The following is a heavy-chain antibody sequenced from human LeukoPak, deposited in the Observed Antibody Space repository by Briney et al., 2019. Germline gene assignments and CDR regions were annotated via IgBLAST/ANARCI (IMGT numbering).Heavy chain of an antibody. J-gene: IGHJ4*02. V-gene: IGHV1-2*02. CDR3: ARDASPFDY. CDR2: INPNSGGT. CDR1: GYTFNGYY. Sequence: ASVKVSCKDSGYTFNGYYILLVRQAPGQGLEWVGWINPNSGGTNYAQKFQGRVTMTRDTSISTAYMELSSLRSDDTAVYYCARDASPFDYWGQGTLVTVSS.